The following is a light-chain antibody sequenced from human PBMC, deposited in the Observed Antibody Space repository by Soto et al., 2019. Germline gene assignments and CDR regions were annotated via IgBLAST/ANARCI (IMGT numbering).Light chain of an antibody. CDR3: CSYAGISTFYV. V-gene: IGLV2-23*02. CDR1: SSDVVSYNL. Sequence: QSALTQPASVSGSPGQSITISCTGTSSDVVSYNLVSWYQQHPGKAPKLMIYGVNKRPSGVSNRFSGSKSGNTASLTISGLQAEDEADYYCCSYAGISTFYVFGTGTKVTVL. CDR2: GVN. J-gene: IGLJ1*01.